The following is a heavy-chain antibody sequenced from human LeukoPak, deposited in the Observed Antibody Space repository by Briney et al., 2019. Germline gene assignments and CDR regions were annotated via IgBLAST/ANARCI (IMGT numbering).Heavy chain of an antibody. CDR2: IYPGDFDT. D-gene: IGHD3-16*01. Sequence: GDSLKISCRGSGYIFTSYWIAWVRQMPGKGLEWMGIIYPGDFDTTYSPSFQGQVTISVDKSITTAYLQWSSLKASDTAMYFCARQSDAGGSYPGYWGQGTLVTVSS. V-gene: IGHV5-51*01. J-gene: IGHJ4*02. CDR1: GYIFTSYW. CDR3: ARQSDAGGSYPGY.